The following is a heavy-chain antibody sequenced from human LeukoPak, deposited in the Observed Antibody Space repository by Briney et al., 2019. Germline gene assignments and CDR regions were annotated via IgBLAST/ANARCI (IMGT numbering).Heavy chain of an antibody. CDR2: IYYSGST. V-gene: IGHV4-59*01. CDR3: ARAAAPGITGWFDP. CDR1: GGSIRNYY. Sequence: SETLSLICTVSGGSIRNYYWKWIRQPPGKGLEWIGYIYYSGSTKYNPSLKSRVTISVDTSKNQFSLNLRSVTAADMAVYYCARAAAPGITGWFDPWGQGTLVTVSS. J-gene: IGHJ5*02. D-gene: IGHD6-13*01.